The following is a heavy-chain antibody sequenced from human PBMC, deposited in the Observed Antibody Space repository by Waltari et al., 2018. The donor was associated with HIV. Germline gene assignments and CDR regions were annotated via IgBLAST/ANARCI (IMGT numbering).Heavy chain of an antibody. V-gene: IGHV3-48*01. CDR3: ARCETVVTPFINKYLGLDV. J-gene: IGHJ6*02. D-gene: IGHD2-15*01. CDR2: ISATGTTI. Sequence: DVQLVESGGKLVQPGGSLRLSCLPSGFTFSDYSMNWVRQGPGKGLGWVAYISATGTTIFYANSVKGRFTVSRDNVENSLYLDMSSLRAEDTGDYYCARCETVVTPFINKYLGLDVWGPGTTVTVSS. CDR1: GFTFSDYS.